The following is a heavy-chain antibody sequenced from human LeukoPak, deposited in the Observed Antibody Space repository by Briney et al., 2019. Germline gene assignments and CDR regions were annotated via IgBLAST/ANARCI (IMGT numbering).Heavy chain of an antibody. J-gene: IGHJ4*02. D-gene: IGHD3-9*01. V-gene: IGHV4-34*01. Sequence: SETLSLTCAVYGGSFSGYYWSWIRQPPGKGLEWIGEINHSGSTNYNPSLKSRVTISVDTSKNQFSLKLSSVTAADTAVYYCARDRVRSYDILTGYPIGAFDYWGQGTLVTVSS. CDR1: GGSFSGYY. CDR3: ARDRVRSYDILTGYPIGAFDY. CDR2: INHSGST.